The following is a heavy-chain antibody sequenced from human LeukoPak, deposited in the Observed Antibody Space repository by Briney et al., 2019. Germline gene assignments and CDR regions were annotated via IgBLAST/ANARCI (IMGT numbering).Heavy chain of an antibody. D-gene: IGHD4-17*01. Sequence: GGSLRLSCAASGFTISSNYMSWVRQAPGKGLEWVSVLYSGGSAYYADSVRGRFTISRDNSKNTLYLQMSSLRAEDTAVYYCARSSDGDYYYFDYWGQGTLVTVSS. J-gene: IGHJ4*02. CDR3: ARSSDGDYYYFDY. CDR1: GFTISSNY. CDR2: LYSGGSA. V-gene: IGHV3-53*01.